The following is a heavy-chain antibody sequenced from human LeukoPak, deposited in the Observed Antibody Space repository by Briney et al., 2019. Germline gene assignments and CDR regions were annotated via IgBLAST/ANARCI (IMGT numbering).Heavy chain of an antibody. CDR1: GFTFSSYG. J-gene: IGHJ4*02. Sequence: GGSLRLSCAASGFTFSSYGMHRVRQAPGKGLEWVAVISYDGSNKYYADSVKGRFTISRDNSKNTLYLQMNSLRAEDTAVYYCARDPYSNYELGYFDYWGQGTLVTVSS. CDR3: ARDPYSNYELGYFDY. V-gene: IGHV3-30*19. D-gene: IGHD4-11*01. CDR2: ISYDGSNK.